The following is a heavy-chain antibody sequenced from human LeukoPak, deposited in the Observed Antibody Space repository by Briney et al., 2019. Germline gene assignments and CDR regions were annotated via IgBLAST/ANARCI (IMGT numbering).Heavy chain of an antibody. CDR1: GYTLTVLS. D-gene: IGHD6-13*01. V-gene: IGHV1-24*01. Sequence: GSVSVSCKVSGYTLTVLSMHWVRPAPEKGLEWMGGFYPEDGETIYAQRFQGGLTMTEDTSTDTTYMELSSLRSEDTAVYCCATGRIRIAAELQNAFDMGGQGTMVTVSS. CDR2: FYPEDGET. J-gene: IGHJ3*02. CDR3: ATGRIRIAAELQNAFDM.